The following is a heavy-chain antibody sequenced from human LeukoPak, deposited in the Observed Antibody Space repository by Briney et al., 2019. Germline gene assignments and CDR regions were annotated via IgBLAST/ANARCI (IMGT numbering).Heavy chain of an antibody. Sequence: GALRLSCAASGFTFSKYNMNWVRQAPGKGLEWVSYISSGSTTIKYADSVKGRFTISRDNAKNSLYLQMNSLRAEDTAVYYCARDGDNSGSPRHYYGMDVWGQGTTVTVSS. D-gene: IGHD1-26*01. J-gene: IGHJ6*02. V-gene: IGHV3-48*04. CDR2: ISSGSTTI. CDR3: ARDGDNSGSPRHYYGMDV. CDR1: GFTFSKYN.